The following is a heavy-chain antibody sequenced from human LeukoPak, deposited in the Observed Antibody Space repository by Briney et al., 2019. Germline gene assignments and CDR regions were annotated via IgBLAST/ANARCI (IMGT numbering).Heavy chain of an antibody. CDR2: INHSGST. V-gene: IGHV4-34*01. CDR1: GGSFSGYY. J-gene: IGHJ4*02. Sequence: SSETLSLTCAVYGGSFSGYYWSWNRQPPGKGLEWIGEINHSGSTNYNPSLKSRVTISVDTSKNQFSLKLSSVTAADTAVYYCASAENYDFWSGYYRAPFDYWGQGTLVTVSS. CDR3: ASAENYDFWSGYYRAPFDY. D-gene: IGHD3-3*01.